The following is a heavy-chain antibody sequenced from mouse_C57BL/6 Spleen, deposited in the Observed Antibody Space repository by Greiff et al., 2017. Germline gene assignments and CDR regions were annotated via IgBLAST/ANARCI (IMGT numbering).Heavy chain of an antibody. J-gene: IGHJ2*01. Sequence: VQLQQPGAELVKPGASVKLSCKASGYTFTSYWMQWVKQRPGQGLEWIGEIDPSDSYTNYNQKFKGKATLTVDTSSSTAYMQLSSLTSEDSAVYYCARSPNWDGFDYWGQGTTLTVSS. CDR2: IDPSDSYT. V-gene: IGHV1-50*01. CDR1: GYTFTSYW. D-gene: IGHD4-1*01. CDR3: ARSPNWDGFDY.